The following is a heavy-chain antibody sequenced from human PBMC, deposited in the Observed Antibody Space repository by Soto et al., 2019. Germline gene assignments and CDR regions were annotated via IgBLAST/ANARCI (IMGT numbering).Heavy chain of an antibody. Sequence: VGSLRLSCAASGFSFSSDSMAWVRQAPGKGLEWVSSISSSGSFMNYADSVKGRFTISRDNARNSLYLQMSGLKDEDMAVYYCARDPPTGTTLDWVDSWGQGTLVTVSS. V-gene: IGHV3-21*01. CDR3: ARDPPTGTTLDWVDS. CDR1: GFSFSSDS. D-gene: IGHD1-7*01. J-gene: IGHJ5*01. CDR2: ISSSGSFM.